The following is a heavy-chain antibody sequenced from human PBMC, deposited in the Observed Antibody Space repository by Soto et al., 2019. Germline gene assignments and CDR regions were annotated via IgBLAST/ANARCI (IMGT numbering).Heavy chain of an antibody. J-gene: IGHJ6*02. CDR2: IYYSGST. CDR1: GGSVSSGSYY. V-gene: IGHV4-61*01. D-gene: IGHD4-17*01. CDR3: ARTVTTVTKGGYYYYYGMDV. Sequence: SETLSLTCTVSGGSVSSGSYYWSWIRQPPGNGLEWIGYIYYSGSTNYNPSLKSRVTISVDTSKNQFSLKLSSVTAADTAVYYCARTVTTVTKGGYYYYYGMDVWGQGTTVTVSS.